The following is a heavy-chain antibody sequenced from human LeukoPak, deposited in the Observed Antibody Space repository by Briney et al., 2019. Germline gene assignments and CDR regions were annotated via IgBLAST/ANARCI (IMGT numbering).Heavy chain of an antibody. CDR2: IYDTGST. V-gene: IGHV4-39*01. Sequence: SETLSLTCTVSGGSVSSSSYYWGWIRQPPGKGLEWIGSIYDTGSTYYNPSLKSRVTMSVDTSKSQFSLKLSSVTAADTAVFYCARVMGYYYYMDVWGTGTTVTVSS. CDR3: ARVMGYYYYMDV. CDR1: GGSVSSSSYY. J-gene: IGHJ6*03. D-gene: IGHD3-16*01.